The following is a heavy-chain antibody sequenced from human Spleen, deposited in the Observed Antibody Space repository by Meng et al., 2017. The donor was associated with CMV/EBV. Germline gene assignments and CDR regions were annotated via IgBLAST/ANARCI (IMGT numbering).Heavy chain of an antibody. J-gene: IGHJ5*02. Sequence: SGGSISSGDYSWRWTRQPPGKGLVWMVYIYYSGSTYYNTPHNSLVTTAVATSKTQFSLKLSSVTAADTAVYYCARPVGYSNYWFDPWGQGTLVTVSS. CDR2: IYYSGST. D-gene: IGHD4-11*01. V-gene: IGHV4-30-4*01. CDR1: GGSISSGDYS. CDR3: ARPVGYSNYWFDP.